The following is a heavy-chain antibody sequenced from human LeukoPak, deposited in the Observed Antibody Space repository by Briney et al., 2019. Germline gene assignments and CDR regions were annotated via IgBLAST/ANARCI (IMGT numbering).Heavy chain of an antibody. J-gene: IGHJ4*02. CDR3: ARDYGGSSPFDY. Sequence: GGSLRLSCAASGFTFTTYWMGWVRQAPGKGLEWVSYISNSGSTIYYADSVKGRFTISRDNAKNSLYLQMNSLRAEDTAVYYCARDYGGSSPFDYWGQGTLVTVSS. CDR1: GFTFTTYW. D-gene: IGHD4-23*01. CDR2: ISNSGSTI. V-gene: IGHV3-48*04.